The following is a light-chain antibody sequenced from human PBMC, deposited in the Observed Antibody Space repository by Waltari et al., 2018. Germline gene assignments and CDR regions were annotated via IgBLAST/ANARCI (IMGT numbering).Light chain of an antibody. CDR3: QQSYSIPLT. J-gene: IGKJ4*01. Sequence: EIQMTQSPSSLSASVGDRVTITCRASETIRIYLNWYQQKPGKAHKLLINTASILQSGVPSRFSGSGSGTDFTLTISTLQHEDFATYYCQQSYSIPLTFGGGTKVEIK. CDR2: TAS. V-gene: IGKV1-39*01. CDR1: ETIRIY.